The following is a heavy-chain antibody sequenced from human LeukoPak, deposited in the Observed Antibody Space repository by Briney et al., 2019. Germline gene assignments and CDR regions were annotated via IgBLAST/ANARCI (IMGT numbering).Heavy chain of an antibody. CDR1: GFTFSSYG. Sequence: GGSLRLSCAASGFTFSSYGMHWVRQAPGKGLEWVAFIRYDGSNKYYADSVKGRFTISRDNAKNSLYLQMNSLRAEDTALYYCAKSTVQDYGDPYYFDYWGQGALVTVSS. CDR2: IRYDGSNK. CDR3: AKSTVQDYGDPYYFDY. D-gene: IGHD4-17*01. V-gene: IGHV3-30*02. J-gene: IGHJ4*02.